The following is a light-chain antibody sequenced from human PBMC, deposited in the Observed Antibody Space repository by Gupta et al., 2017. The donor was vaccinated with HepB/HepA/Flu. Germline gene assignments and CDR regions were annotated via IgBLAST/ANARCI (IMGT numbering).Light chain of an antibody. V-gene: IGLV3-16*01. Sequence: SYELTQPPSVSVSLGQMARITCSGEALPKKYAYWYQQKPGQFPVLVIYKDSERPSGIPERFSGSSSGTIVTLTISGVQAEDEADYYCLSADSSGTYRVFGTGNKVTVL. CDR2: KDS. CDR3: LSADSSGTYRV. CDR1: ALPKKY. J-gene: IGLJ1*01.